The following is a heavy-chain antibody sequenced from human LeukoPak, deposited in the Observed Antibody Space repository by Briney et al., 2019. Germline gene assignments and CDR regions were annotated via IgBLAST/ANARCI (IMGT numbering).Heavy chain of an antibody. CDR1: GFTFSSYA. CDR2: ISGSGGST. Sequence: PGGSLRLSCAASGFTFSSYAMSWVRQAPGKGLEWVSAISGSGGSTYYADSVKGRFTISRDNSKNTLYLQMNSLRAEDTAVYYCAKCIRAYSYGRYYYYGMDVWGQGTTVTVSS. D-gene: IGHD5-18*01. V-gene: IGHV3-23*01. J-gene: IGHJ6*02. CDR3: AKCIRAYSYGRYYYYGMDV.